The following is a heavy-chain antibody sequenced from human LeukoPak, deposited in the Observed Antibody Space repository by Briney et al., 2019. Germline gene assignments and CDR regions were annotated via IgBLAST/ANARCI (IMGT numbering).Heavy chain of an antibody. V-gene: IGHV1-69*13. CDR1: GGTFSSYA. CDR2: IIPIFGTA. D-gene: IGHD2-15*01. Sequence: SVKVSCKASGGTFSSYAISWVRQAPGQGLEWMGGIIPIFGTANYAQKFQGRVTITADESTSTAYMELSSLRSEDTAVYYCARVYNFGYCSGGSCYGFDYWAREPWSPSPQ. J-gene: IGHJ4*02. CDR3: ARVYNFGYCSGGSCYGFDY.